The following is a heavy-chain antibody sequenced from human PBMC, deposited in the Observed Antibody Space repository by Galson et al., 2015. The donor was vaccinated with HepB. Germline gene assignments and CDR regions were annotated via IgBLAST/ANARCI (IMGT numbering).Heavy chain of an antibody. CDR3: ARSLLVPAARGYWYFDL. CDR2: ISSSSSTI. CDR1: GFTFSRYS. V-gene: IGHV3-48*04. Sequence: SLRLSCAASGFTFSRYSMNWVRQAPGKGLEWVSYISSSSSTIYYADSVKGRFTISRDNAKNSLYLQMNSLRAEDTAVYYCARSLLVPAARGYWYFDLWGRGTLVTVSS. J-gene: IGHJ2*01. D-gene: IGHD2-2*01.